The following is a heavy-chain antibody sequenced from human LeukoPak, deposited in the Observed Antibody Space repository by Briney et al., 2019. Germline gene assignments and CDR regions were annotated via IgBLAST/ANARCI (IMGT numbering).Heavy chain of an antibody. V-gene: IGHV3-33*01. J-gene: IGHJ4*02. CDR3: ARVALYSSGWLTRENYYFDY. CDR2: IWYDGSNK. CDR1: GFTFSSYG. Sequence: GGSLRLSCAASGFTFSSYGMHWVRQAPGKGLEWVAVIWYDGSNKYYADSVKGRFTISRDNSKNTLYLQMNSLRAEDTAVYYCARVALYSSGWLTRENYYFDYWGQGTLVTVSS. D-gene: IGHD6-19*01.